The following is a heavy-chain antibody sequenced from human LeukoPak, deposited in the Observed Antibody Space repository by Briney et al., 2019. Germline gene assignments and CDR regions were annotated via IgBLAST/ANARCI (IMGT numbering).Heavy chain of an antibody. CDR3: ARMSGSRLPGY. Sequence: QTGGSLRLSCAASGFTFSNYAMSWVRQAPGKGLQWVSALTDSGRSTYYADSVKGRFTISRDNSKNTLSLQMNSLRAEDTAVYYCARMSGSRLPGYWGQGTLVSVSS. V-gene: IGHV3-23*01. CDR2: LTDSGRST. J-gene: IGHJ4*02. CDR1: GFTFSNYA. D-gene: IGHD3-3*01.